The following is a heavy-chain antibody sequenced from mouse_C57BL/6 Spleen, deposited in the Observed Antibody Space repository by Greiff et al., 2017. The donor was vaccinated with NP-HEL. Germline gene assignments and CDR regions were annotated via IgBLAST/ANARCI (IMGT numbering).Heavy chain of an antibody. CDR1: GYTFTDYN. CDR3: ARRDQLGRGGVDY. J-gene: IGHJ2*01. Sequence: VQLKESGPELVKPGASVKIPCKASGYTFTDYNMDWVKQSHGKSLEWIGDINPNNGGTIYNQKFKGKATLTVDKSSSTAYMELRSLTSEDTAVYYCARRDQLGRGGVDYWGQGTTLTVSS. CDR2: INPNNGGT. D-gene: IGHD4-1*02. V-gene: IGHV1-18*01.